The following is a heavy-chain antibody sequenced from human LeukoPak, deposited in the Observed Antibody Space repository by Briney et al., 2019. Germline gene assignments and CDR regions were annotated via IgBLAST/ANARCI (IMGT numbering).Heavy chain of an antibody. V-gene: IGHV4-59*08. Sequence: PSETLSLTCTVSGDSISSYDWSWIRQPPGKGLEWIGYIFHSGSTNYYPSLKSRVTISLDTSKNQFSLKLTSVTAADTAVYYCARQVPDYNDGSGSPIWFDPWGQGSMVTVSS. CDR1: GDSISSYD. J-gene: IGHJ5*02. CDR3: ARQVPDYNDGSGSPIWFDP. D-gene: IGHD3-22*01. CDR2: IFHSGST.